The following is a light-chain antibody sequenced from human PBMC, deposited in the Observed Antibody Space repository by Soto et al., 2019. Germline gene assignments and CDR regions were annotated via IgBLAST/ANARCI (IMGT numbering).Light chain of an antibody. J-gene: IGLJ1*01. V-gene: IGLV2-14*01. CDR1: SSDVGGYHY. Sequence: QSVLAQPAPVSWSPGQSITMSCTGTSSDVGGYHYVSLYQLLPGKAPKLILFEVSIRPSGVSYRFSGSKSGNTASLTISGLQAEDEADYFCSSYSISTAYLFGTGTKVTVL. CDR3: SSYSISTAYL. CDR2: EVS.